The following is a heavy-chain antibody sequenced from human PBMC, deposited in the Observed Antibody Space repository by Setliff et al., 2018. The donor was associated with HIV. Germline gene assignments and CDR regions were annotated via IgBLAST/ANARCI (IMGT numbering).Heavy chain of an antibody. CDR2: FYYRGST. CDR1: GGSISNSNYY. Sequence: TAETLSLTCTVSGGSISNSNYYWGWVRRPHGKGLEWIGSFYYRGSTYYSPSLRSRVTMSGDTSKNQFSLNLKSMTAADTALYYCARGKIGFYSDDSGSSFFDDWGQGSLVTVS. D-gene: IGHD6-19*01. J-gene: IGHJ4*02. CDR3: ARGKIGFYSDDSGSSFFDD. V-gene: IGHV4-39*07.